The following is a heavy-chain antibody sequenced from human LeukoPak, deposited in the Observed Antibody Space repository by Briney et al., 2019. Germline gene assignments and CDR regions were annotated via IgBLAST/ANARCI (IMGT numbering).Heavy chain of an antibody. D-gene: IGHD3-16*01. J-gene: IGHJ4*02. CDR3: ARWASISRQPGGFFDH. Sequence: SETLSLTCTVSGDSLTNDFFWGWVRQPPGKELEWIGSFCLGRDTYYRPSLKSRVTISVDTSKNQFSLNLNSVTAADTAVYYCARWASISRQPGGFFDHWGQGTLVTVSS. CDR1: GDSLTNDFF. V-gene: IGHV4-38-2*02. CDR2: FCLGRDT.